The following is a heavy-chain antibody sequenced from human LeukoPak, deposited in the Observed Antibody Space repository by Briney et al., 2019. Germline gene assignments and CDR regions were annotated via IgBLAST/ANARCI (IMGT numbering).Heavy chain of an antibody. CDR2: INPNSGGT. V-gene: IGHV1-2*02. CDR3: ARSGESMDTAMVGYNWFDP. CDR1: GYTFTGYY. J-gene: IGHJ5*02. D-gene: IGHD5-18*01. Sequence: ASVKVSCKASGYTFTGYYMHWVRQAPGQGLEWMGWINPNSGGTNYAQKFQGRVTMTRDTSISTAYMELSRLRSDDTAVYYCARSGESMDTAMVGYNWFDPWGQGTLVTVSS.